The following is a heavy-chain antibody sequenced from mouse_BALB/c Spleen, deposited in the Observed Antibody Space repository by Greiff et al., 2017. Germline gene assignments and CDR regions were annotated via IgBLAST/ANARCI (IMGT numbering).Heavy chain of an antibody. CDR1: GFTFSSYA. CDR2: ISSGGST. D-gene: IGHD1-2*01. V-gene: IGHV5-6-5*01. J-gene: IGHJ4*01. Sequence: EVKLVESGGGLVKPGGSLKLSCAASGFTFSSYATSWVRQTPEKRLEWVASISSGGSTYYPDSVKGRFTISRDNARNILYLQMSSLRSEDTAMYYCARRGLLRLPHYYAMDYWGQGTSVTVSS. CDR3: ARRGLLRLPHYYAMDY.